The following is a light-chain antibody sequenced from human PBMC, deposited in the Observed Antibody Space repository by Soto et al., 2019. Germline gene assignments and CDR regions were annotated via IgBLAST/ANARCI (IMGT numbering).Light chain of an antibody. CDR3: QDYASSLWT. J-gene: IGKJ1*01. CDR1: QSVDNN. Sequence: EIVMKQSPVTLSASKGESATLSCRASQSVDNNVAWYQQKPGQAPRLLLYGASSRASGIPDRFSGSGSGTDFTLTISRLEPEDFAVYYCQDYASSLWTFGHVANVDIK. CDR2: GAS. V-gene: IGKV3-20*01.